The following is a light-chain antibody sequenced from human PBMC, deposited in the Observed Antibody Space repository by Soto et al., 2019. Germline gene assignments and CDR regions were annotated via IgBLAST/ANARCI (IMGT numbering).Light chain of an antibody. CDR1: QSVSSN. J-gene: IGKJ5*01. V-gene: IGKV3-15*01. CDR3: QQYEKWPPSIT. CDR2: GTS. Sequence: EIVMTQSHATLSVSPGERSTLSCMASQSVSSNLAWYQQKPGQSPRLLIYGTSTRATGISARFSGGGSVTEFTLTISSLQSEDFAVYYCQQYEKWPPSITFGQGTRLEIK.